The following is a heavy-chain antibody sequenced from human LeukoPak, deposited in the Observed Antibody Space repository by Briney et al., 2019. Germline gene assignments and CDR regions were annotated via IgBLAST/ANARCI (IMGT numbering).Heavy chain of an antibody. Sequence: GASVKVSCKASGYTFTSYDFNWVRQATGQRPEWMGWMSPNSGDTGYAQKFQDRVTMTRDTSTSTVYMELSSLRSEDTAVYYCAGRYCSSTSCHEYYYYGMDVWGQGTTVTVSS. V-gene: IGHV1-8*01. CDR2: MSPNSGDT. CDR1: GYTFTSYD. D-gene: IGHD2-2*01. J-gene: IGHJ6*02. CDR3: AGRYCSSTSCHEYYYYGMDV.